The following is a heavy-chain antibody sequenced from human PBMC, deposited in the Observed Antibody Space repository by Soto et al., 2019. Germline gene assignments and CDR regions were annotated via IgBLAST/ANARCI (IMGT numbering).Heavy chain of an antibody. J-gene: IGHJ5*02. CDR2: IYPGDSDT. Sequence: GESLKISCKGSGYSFTSYWIGWVRQMPGKGLEWMGIIYPGDSDTRYSPSFQGQVTISADKSISTAYLQWSSLKASDTAMYYCASGPYCSGASCYSTRNWFDPWGQGTLVTVSS. V-gene: IGHV5-51*01. D-gene: IGHD2-15*01. CDR1: GYSFTSYW. CDR3: ASGPYCSGASCYSTRNWFDP.